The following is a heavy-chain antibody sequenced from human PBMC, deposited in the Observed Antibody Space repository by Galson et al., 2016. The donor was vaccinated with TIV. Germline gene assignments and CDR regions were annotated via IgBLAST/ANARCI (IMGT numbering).Heavy chain of an antibody. J-gene: IGHJ6*03. CDR2: ISWNGGVV. Sequence: SLRLSCAASGFTFDDYALHWVRQAPGKGLEWVSGISWNGGVVGYADSVKGRFTISRDNAKDSLYLHMNSLRTDDTAVYFCCKGSGDAPYYFYMDVWVEGTTVTVSS. V-gene: IGHV3-9*01. CDR3: CKGSGDAPYYFYMDV. D-gene: IGHD2-21*01. CDR1: GFTFDDYA.